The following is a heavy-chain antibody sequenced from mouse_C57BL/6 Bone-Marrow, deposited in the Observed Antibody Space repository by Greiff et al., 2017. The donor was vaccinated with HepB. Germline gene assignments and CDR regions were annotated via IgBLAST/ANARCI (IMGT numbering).Heavy chain of an antibody. Sequence: VKLQQSGAELVRPGASVKLSCTASGFNIKDAYMHWVKQRPEQGLEWIGWIDPENGDTEYASKFQGKATITADTPSNTAYLQLSSRTSEDTADDYCTSITTGVDFDDWGQGTTLTVSS. CDR2: IDPENGDT. CDR3: TSITTGVDFDD. D-gene: IGHD1-1*02. J-gene: IGHJ2*01. CDR1: GFNIKDAY. V-gene: IGHV14-4*01.